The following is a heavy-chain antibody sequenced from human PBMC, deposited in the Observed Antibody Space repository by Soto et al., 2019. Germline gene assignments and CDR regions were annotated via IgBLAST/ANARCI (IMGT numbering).Heavy chain of an antibody. V-gene: IGHV1-18*01. CDR1: GYTFTSYG. D-gene: IGHD3-9*01. CDR3: ARDYYDILTGYHKSYYYYGMDV. J-gene: IGHJ6*02. Sequence: QVQLVQSGAEVKKPGASVKVSCKASGYTFTSYGISWVRQAPGQGLEWMGWISAYNGNTNYAQKLQGRVTMTTDTSTSTAYMELRSLRSDDTAVYYCARDYYDILTGYHKSYYYYGMDVWGQGTTVTVSS. CDR2: ISAYNGNT.